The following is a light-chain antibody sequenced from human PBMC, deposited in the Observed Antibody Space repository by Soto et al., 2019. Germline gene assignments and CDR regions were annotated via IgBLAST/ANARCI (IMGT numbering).Light chain of an antibody. J-gene: IGKJ1*01. CDR3: QQYITWPWT. CDR1: QSISSW. CDR2: SAS. V-gene: IGKV1-5*03. Sequence: EIQMTQSPSTLSASVGDRVTITCRASQSISSWLAWYQQKPGKAPKLLIYSASSIETGVPARFIGSGSGTEFTLTISSLQSEDFAVYYCQQYITWPWTFGQGTKVDIK.